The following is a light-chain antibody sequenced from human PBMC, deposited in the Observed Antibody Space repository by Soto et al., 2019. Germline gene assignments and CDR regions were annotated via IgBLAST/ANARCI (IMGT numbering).Light chain of an antibody. CDR2: GAS. CDR3: QQRTNWPIT. Sequence: EIVLTQSPGTLSLSPGERATLSCRASQSVSSNLAWYQQKPGQAPRFLIYGASTRATGIPARFSGSGSGTDFTLTISSLEPEDFAVYYCQQRTNWPITFGQGTRLEIK. J-gene: IGKJ5*01. CDR1: QSVSSN. V-gene: IGKV3-11*01.